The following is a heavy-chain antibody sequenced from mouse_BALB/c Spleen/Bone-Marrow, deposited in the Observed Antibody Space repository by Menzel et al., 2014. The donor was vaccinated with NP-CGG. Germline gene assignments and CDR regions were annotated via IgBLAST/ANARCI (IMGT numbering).Heavy chain of an antibody. V-gene: IGHV5-6-3*01. J-gene: IGHJ3*01. CDR3: ARGYDYSSWFAY. CDR1: GFTFSNYG. CDR2: VNVNGDRT. D-gene: IGHD2-4*01. Sequence: EVQLVESGGGLVQPGGSLKLSCAASGFTFSNYGMSWVRQTPDKRLEMIATVNVNGDRTYHSDSVKGRFTISRDNAKNTRSLQMSSLKSEDTAMYYCARGYDYSSWFAYWGQGTLFTFSA.